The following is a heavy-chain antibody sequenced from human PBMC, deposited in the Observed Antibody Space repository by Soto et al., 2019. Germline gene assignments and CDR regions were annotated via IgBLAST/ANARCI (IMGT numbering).Heavy chain of an antibody. CDR1: GGTFSSYT. D-gene: IGHD3-22*01. Sequence: QVQLVQSGAEVKKPGSSVKVSCKASGGTFSSYTISWVRQAPGQGLEWMGRIIPILGIANYAQKFQGRVTITADKSTSTAYMELSSLRSEDTAVYYCARARGRGVVVTLIDYWGQGTLVTVSS. J-gene: IGHJ4*02. CDR2: IIPILGIA. CDR3: ARARGRGVVVTLIDY. V-gene: IGHV1-69*02.